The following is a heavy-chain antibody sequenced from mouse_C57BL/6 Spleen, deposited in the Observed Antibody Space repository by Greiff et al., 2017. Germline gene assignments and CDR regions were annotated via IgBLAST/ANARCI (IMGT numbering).Heavy chain of an antibody. D-gene: IGHD1-3*01. CDR3: ARQGGSSDFDY. CDR2: SSSCGSYN. J-gene: IGHJ2*01. Sequence: VKLVESGGDLVKPGGSLKPSCAASGFTFSSYGMSLVRQTPDKRLEWVATSSSCGSYNYYPDSVKGRFTISRDNAKNTLYLQLSSLKSEDTSMYYCARQGGSSDFDYWGQGTTLTVSS. CDR1: GFTFSSYG. V-gene: IGHV5-6*01.